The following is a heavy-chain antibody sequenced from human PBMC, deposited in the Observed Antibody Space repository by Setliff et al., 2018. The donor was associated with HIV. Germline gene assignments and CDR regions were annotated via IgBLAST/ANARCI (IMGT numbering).Heavy chain of an antibody. CDR1: GFSFSSYS. CDR3: ARAQDNYYDSSGYSFDS. D-gene: IGHD3-22*01. J-gene: IGHJ4*02. V-gene: IGHV3-21*01. CDR2: ISSSSSYI. Sequence: PGGSLRLSCAASGFSFSSYSMNWVRQAPGKGLEWVSSISSSSSYIYYADSVKGRFTISRDNAKNSLYLQMNSLQAEDTAVYYCARAQDNYYDSSGYSFDSWGQGSLVTVSS.